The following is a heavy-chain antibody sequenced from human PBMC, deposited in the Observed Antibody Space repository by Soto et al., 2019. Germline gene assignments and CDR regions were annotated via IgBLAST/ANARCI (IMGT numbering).Heavy chain of an antibody. D-gene: IGHD1-20*01. CDR3: ARDRAKWKDYYYYGMDV. CDR2: IYYSGST. J-gene: IGHJ6*02. Sequence: PSETLSLTCTVSGGSISSGDDFWTWIRQPPGKGLEWIGYIYYSGSTYYNPSLKSRLTMPVDTSKNQFSLKLSSVTAADTAVYYCARDRAKWKDYYYYGMDVWGQGTTVTVSS. V-gene: IGHV4-30-4*01. CDR1: GGSISSGDDF.